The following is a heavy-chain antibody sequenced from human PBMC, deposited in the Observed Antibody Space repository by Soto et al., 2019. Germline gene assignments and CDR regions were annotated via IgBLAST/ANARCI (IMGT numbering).Heavy chain of an antibody. Sequence: PSETLSLTCTVSGGSISSYYWNWIRQSPSRGLEWMERTYYMSKLYNDYAVSVKSRITINPDTSKNQFSLQLNSVTPEDTAVYYCARGEYYDSSGYYPRYLNYYYYGMDVWGQGTTVTVSS. V-gene: IGHV6-1*01. CDR1: GGSISSYY. D-gene: IGHD3-22*01. J-gene: IGHJ6*02. CDR3: ARGEYYDSSGYYPRYLNYYYYGMDV. CDR2: TYYMSKLYN.